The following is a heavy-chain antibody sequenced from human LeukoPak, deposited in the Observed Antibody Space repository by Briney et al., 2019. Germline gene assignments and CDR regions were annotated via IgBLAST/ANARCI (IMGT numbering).Heavy chain of an antibody. V-gene: IGHV3-66*01. CDR3: ARGSERYCSGGSCSLRY. Sequence: GGSLRLSCAASGFAVGSNYMSWVRQAPGKGLEWVSVIYSGGSTYYADSVKVRFTISRDNSKNTLYLQMNSLRAEDTAVYYCARGSERYCSGGSCSLRYWGQGTLVTVSS. D-gene: IGHD2-15*01. CDR2: IYSGGST. CDR1: GFAVGSNY. J-gene: IGHJ4*02.